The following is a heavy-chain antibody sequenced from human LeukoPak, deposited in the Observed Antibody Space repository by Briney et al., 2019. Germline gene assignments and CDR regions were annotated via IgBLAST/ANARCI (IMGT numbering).Heavy chain of an antibody. CDR3: TRLNYFDGSGYYPDY. Sequence: GGSLRLSCAASGFSFSSYAMNWVRQAPGKGLEWVSVISGSGSNTDYADSVKGRFTISRDNSKNTLSLQMNSLVTEDTAVYFCTRLNYFDGSGYYPDYWGQGTLVTVSS. CDR2: ISGSGSNT. CDR1: GFSFSSYA. D-gene: IGHD3-22*01. V-gene: IGHV3-23*01. J-gene: IGHJ4*02.